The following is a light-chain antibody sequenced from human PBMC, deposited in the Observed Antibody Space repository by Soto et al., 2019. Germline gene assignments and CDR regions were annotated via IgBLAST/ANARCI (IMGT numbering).Light chain of an antibody. CDR2: KAS. CDR1: QSISSW. V-gene: IGKV1-5*03. CDR3: QQYNSYST. J-gene: IGKJ1*01. Sequence: DIQMTQSPSTLSASVGDRVTITCRASQSISSWLAWYQQKPGKAPKLLIYKASSLESGVPSRFSGSGYGTEFTLTISSLQSDYFATYSCQQYNSYSTFGQGTKVEIK.